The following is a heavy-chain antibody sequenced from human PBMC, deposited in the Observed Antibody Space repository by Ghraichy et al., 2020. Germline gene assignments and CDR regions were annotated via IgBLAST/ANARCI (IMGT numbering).Heavy chain of an antibody. D-gene: IGHD2-21*02. Sequence: LSLTCAASGFTFSSYSMNWVRQAPGKGLEWVSSISSSSSYIYYADSVKGRFTISRDNAKNSLYLQMNSLRAGDTAVYYCARDPAYCGGDCYSTFYYYGMDVWGHGATVTGSS. CDR1: GFTFSSYS. J-gene: IGHJ6*02. CDR3: ARDPAYCGGDCYSTFYYYGMDV. CDR2: ISSSSSYI. V-gene: IGHV3-21*01.